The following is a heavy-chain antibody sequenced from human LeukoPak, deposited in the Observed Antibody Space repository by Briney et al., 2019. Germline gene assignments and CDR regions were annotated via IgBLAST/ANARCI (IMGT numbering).Heavy chain of an antibody. V-gene: IGHV5-51*01. Sequence: KISCKGSGYSFTSRWIGWVRQVPGKGLEWIGIIYPGDSDARYSPSFQGQVTISADKSISTAYLQWSSLRASDTAIYYCARRGTTYFDYWGQGTLVTVSS. D-gene: IGHD1-7*01. CDR1: GYSFTSRW. CDR3: ARRGTTYFDY. J-gene: IGHJ4*02. CDR2: IYPGDSDA.